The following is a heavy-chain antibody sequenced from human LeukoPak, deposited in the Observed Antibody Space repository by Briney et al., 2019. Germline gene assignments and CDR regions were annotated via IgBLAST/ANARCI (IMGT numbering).Heavy chain of an antibody. D-gene: IGHD3-10*01. CDR2: IESKTDGETT. CDR1: GFSFTDAW. CDR3: STYGSGRKFDY. V-gene: IGHV3-15*04. J-gene: IGHJ4*02. Sequence: PGGSHRLSCVGSGFSFTDAWMSWVRQIPGKGLEWVGRIESKTDGETTDYATPVKDRFIISRDDSTNTLYLQMNSLESEDTAVYYCSTYGSGRKFDYWGQGTLVTVSS.